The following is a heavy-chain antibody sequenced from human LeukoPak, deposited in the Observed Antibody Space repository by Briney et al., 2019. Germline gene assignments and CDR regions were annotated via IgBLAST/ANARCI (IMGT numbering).Heavy chain of an antibody. Sequence: GGSLRLSCAASGFTFSSYAMHWVRQAPGKGLEYVSAISSNGGSTYYANSVKGRFTISRDNSKNTLYLQMGSPRAEDMAVYYCARAHTAMVGYDYWGQGTLVTVSS. D-gene: IGHD5-18*01. CDR2: ISSNGGST. CDR3: ARAHTAMVGYDY. J-gene: IGHJ4*02. V-gene: IGHV3-64*01. CDR1: GFTFSSYA.